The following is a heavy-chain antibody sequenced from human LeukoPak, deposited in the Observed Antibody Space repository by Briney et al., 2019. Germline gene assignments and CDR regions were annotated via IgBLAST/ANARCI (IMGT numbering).Heavy chain of an antibody. V-gene: IGHV3-23*01. CDR2: ISGSGDNI. D-gene: IGHD2-2*01. J-gene: IGHJ4*02. CDR3: ARSDCSYVSCYVLDY. CDR1: GFTFSDYY. Sequence: GGSLRLSCAASGFTFSDYYMSWIRQAPGKGLEWVSAISGSGDNIYYADSVKGRFSISRDSSKNTLYLQMSVLRAEDTAVYYCARSDCSYVSCYVLDYWGQGAQVTVSP.